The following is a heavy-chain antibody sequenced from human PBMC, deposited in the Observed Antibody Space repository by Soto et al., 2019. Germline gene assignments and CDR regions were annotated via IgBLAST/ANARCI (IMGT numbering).Heavy chain of an antibody. V-gene: IGHV1-18*01. J-gene: IGHJ6*02. CDR3: ARDPATTTDPYYYYYGMDV. D-gene: IGHD6-25*01. CDR1: GYTFTGYG. CDR2: ISAYNGNT. Sequence: ASVKVSCKASGYTFTGYGISWVRQAPGQGLEWMGWISAYNGNTNYAQKLQGRVTMTTDTSTSTAYMELRSLRSDDTAVYYCARDPATTTDPYYYYYGMDVWGQGTTVTVSS.